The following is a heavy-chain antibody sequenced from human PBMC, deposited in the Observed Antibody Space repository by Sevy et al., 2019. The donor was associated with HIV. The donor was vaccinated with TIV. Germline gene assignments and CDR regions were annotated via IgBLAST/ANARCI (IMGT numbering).Heavy chain of an antibody. V-gene: IGHV3-7*03. CDR2: IKQDGSEK. D-gene: IGHD3-10*01. J-gene: IGHJ6*02. CDR3: ARVISGPEDYYYYYGMDV. CDR1: GFTFSSYW. Sequence: GGSLRLSCAASGFTFSSYWMSWVRQAPGKGLEWVANIKQDGSEKYYVDSVKGRFTISRDNAKNSLYLQMNSLRAEDTAVYYCARVISGPEDYYYYYGMDVWGQRTTVTVSS.